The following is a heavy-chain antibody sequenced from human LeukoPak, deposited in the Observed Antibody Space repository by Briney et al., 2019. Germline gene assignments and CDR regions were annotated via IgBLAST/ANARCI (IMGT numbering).Heavy chain of an antibody. CDR1: GFTVSNNY. CDR3: AREGWDLNALDI. Sequence: TGGSLRLSCAASGFTVSNNYMRWVRQAPGKGLEWVSLIYSGGSTYYADSVKGRFIISRDNSKNTLYLQMNSLRADDTAVYYCAREGWDLNALDIWGQGTMVTVSP. J-gene: IGHJ3*02. V-gene: IGHV3-66*01. CDR2: IYSGGST. D-gene: IGHD1-26*01.